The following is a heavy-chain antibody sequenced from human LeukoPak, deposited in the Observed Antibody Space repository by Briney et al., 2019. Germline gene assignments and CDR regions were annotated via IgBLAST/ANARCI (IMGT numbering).Heavy chain of an antibody. CDR1: GSTFSSYT. V-gene: IGHV3-30*04. CDR2: ISYDGNNK. D-gene: IGHD1-14*01. J-gene: IGHJ5*02. Sequence: PGGSLRLSCAASGSTFSSYTMHWVRQAPGKGLEWVTVISYDGNNKYYADSAKGRFTISRDNSKNTLYLQMNSLRPEDTAVYYCARTGSLTMNWFDPWGQGTLVAVSS. CDR3: ARTGSLTMNWFDP.